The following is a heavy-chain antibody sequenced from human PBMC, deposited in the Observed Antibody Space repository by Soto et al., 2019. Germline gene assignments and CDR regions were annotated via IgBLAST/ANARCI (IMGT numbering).Heavy chain of an antibody. CDR3: AWSSSWSPAPFDY. CDR1: GFGFKDYW. D-gene: IGHD6-13*01. CDR2: INTDGRST. V-gene: IGHV3-74*01. Sequence: GGCLRLCFAAGGFGFKDYWIHWVRQNPGKGLMWVSRINTDGRSTTYADSVKGRFTISRDNAKNTLYLQMNSLRVDDTAVYYCAWSSSWSPAPFDYWGQGTLVTVSS. J-gene: IGHJ4*02.